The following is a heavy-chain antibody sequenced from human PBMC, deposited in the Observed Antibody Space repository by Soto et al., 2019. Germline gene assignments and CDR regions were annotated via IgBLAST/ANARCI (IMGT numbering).Heavy chain of an antibody. Sequence: ASVKVSCKASGYTFTGHYMYWVRQAPGQGLEWMGWINPDNGGTSYAQKFQGRVTMTTDTSINTVYMELSRLRSDDTAVYYCAREVGKVGYSSSSCDYWGQGSLGTVSS. CDR2: INPDNGGT. V-gene: IGHV1-2*02. CDR3: AREVGKVGYSSSSCDY. D-gene: IGHD6-6*01. CDR1: GYTFTGHY. J-gene: IGHJ4*02.